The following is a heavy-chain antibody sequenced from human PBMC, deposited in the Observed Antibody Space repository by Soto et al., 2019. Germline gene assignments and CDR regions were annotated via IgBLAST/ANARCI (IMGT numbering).Heavy chain of an antibody. J-gene: IGHJ3*02. Sequence: SETLSLTCTVSCGSISSYYWSWIRQPAGKGLEWIGRIYTSGSTNYNPSLKSRVTMSVDTSKNQFSLKLSSVTAADTAVYYCARDPFNYGSGTDAFDIWGQGTMVTVSS. V-gene: IGHV4-4*07. CDR2: IYTSGST. CDR1: CGSISSYY. D-gene: IGHD3-10*01. CDR3: ARDPFNYGSGTDAFDI.